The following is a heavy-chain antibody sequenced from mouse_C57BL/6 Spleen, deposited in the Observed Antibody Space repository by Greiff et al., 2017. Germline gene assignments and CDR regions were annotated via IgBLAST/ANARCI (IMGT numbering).Heavy chain of an antibody. J-gene: IGHJ4*01. D-gene: IGHD4-1*01. CDR3: AKNGLGRRYYYAMDY. CDR2: IWSGGST. V-gene: IGHV2-4*01. Sequence: VQLQQSGPGLVQPSQSLSITCTVSGFSLTSYGVHWVRQPPGKGLEWLGVIWSGGSTDYNAAFISRLSISKDNSKSQVFFKMNSLQADDTAIYYCAKNGLGRRYYYAMDYWGQGTSVTVSS. CDR1: GFSLTSYG.